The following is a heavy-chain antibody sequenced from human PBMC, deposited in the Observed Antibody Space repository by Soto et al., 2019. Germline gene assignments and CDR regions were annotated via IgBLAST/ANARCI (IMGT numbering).Heavy chain of an antibody. Sequence: QVQLVQSGAEVKKPGSSVKVSCKASGGTFSSYAISWVRQAPGQGLEWMGGIIPIFGTANCAQKFQGRVTITADESTRTVYMELSSLRSEDTAVYYCARGGGRDGYNYWYFDLWGRGTLVTVSS. J-gene: IGHJ2*01. D-gene: IGHD5-12*01. CDR3: ARGGGRDGYNYWYFDL. CDR1: GGTFSSYA. CDR2: IIPIFGTA. V-gene: IGHV1-69*01.